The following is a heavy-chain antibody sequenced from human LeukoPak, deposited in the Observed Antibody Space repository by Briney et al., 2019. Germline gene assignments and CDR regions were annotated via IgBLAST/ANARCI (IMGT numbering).Heavy chain of an antibody. CDR2: ISPGGGPT. J-gene: IGHJ4*02. D-gene: IGHD5-12*01. V-gene: IGHV3-23*01. Sequence: GGSLRLSCAASGFTFSNYAMTWVRQAPGKGLEWVSGISPGGGPTYYADSVRGRFTISRDDSKNTLYLQMKNLRAEDTAVYYCAKDGAWLRFDDWGQGILVTVSS. CDR1: GFTFSNYA. CDR3: AKDGAWLRFDD.